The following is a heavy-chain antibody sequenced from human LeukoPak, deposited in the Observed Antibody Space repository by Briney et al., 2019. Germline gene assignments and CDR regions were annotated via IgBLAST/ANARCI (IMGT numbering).Heavy chain of an antibody. D-gene: IGHD5-18*01. Sequence: PGGSLRLSCAASGFTFSSYSMNWVRQAPGKGLEWVSSISSSSSYIYYADSVKGRFTISRDNAKNSLYLQMNSLRAEDTAVYYCARGGRYSYGDAGDYWGQGTLVTVSS. CDR3: ARGGRYSYGDAGDY. CDR2: ISSSSSYI. CDR1: GFTFSSYS. V-gene: IGHV3-21*01. J-gene: IGHJ4*02.